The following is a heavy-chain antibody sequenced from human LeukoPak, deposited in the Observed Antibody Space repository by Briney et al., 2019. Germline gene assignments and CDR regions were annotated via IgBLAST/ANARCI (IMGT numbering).Heavy chain of an antibody. D-gene: IGHD5-12*01. J-gene: IGHJ4*02. V-gene: IGHV3-23*01. CDR2: ISGSGGIT. Sequence: GGALRVSCAASGFTFGSYAIYWVRQAPRKGLERVSRISGSGGITYFAASVKGRFTISRDNSRNTVYLQIISLGAEDTALYYCAKTRAGNNSGRDPGWPMDYWGQGTLVTVSS. CDR3: AKTRAGNNSGRDPGWPMDY. CDR1: GFTFGSYA.